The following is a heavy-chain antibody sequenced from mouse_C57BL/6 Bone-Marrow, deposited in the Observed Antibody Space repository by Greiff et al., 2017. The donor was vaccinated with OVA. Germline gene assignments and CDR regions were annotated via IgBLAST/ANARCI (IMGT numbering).Heavy chain of an antibody. V-gene: IGHV1-81*01. CDR3: ASYGSSYWFAY. Sequence: VKLVESGAELARPGASVKLSCKASGYTFTSYGISWVKQRTGQGLEWIGEIYPRSGNTYYNEKFKGKATLTADKSSSTAYMELRSLTSEDSAVYFCASYGSSYWFAYWGQGTLVTVSA. CDR2: IYPRSGNT. J-gene: IGHJ3*01. CDR1: GYTFTSYG. D-gene: IGHD1-1*01.